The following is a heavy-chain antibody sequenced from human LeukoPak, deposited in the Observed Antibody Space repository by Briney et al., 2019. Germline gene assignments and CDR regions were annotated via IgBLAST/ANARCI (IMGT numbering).Heavy chain of an antibody. Sequence: SETLSLTCTVSGGSFSSGSYYWGWLRQPPGTGLEWIGYIYYSGSTNYNPSLKSRVTISVDTSKNQFSLKLSSVTAADTAVYYCARVARVNCSGGSCYLFNWFDPWGQGTLVTVSS. V-gene: IGHV4-61*01. CDR2: IYYSGST. J-gene: IGHJ5*02. D-gene: IGHD2-15*01. CDR3: ARVARVNCSGGSCYLFNWFDP. CDR1: GGSFSSGSYY.